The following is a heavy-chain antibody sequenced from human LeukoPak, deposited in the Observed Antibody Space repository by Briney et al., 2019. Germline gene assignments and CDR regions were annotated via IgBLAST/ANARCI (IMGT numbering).Heavy chain of an antibody. D-gene: IGHD6-13*01. CDR1: GGSISSGSYY. CDR3: ARQTIAAAGSGWFDP. CDR2: IYTSGST. J-gene: IGHJ5*02. Sequence: PSETLSLTCTVSGGSISSGSYYWSWIRQPAGKGLEWIGRIYTSGSTNYNPSLKSRVTISVDTPKNQFSLKLSSVTAADTAVYYCARQTIAAAGSGWFDPWGQGTLVTVSS. V-gene: IGHV4-61*02.